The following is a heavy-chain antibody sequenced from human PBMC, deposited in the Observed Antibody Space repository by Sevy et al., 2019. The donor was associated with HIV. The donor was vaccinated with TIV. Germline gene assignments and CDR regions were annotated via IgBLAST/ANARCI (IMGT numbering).Heavy chain of an antibody. J-gene: IGHJ4*02. V-gene: IGHV3-33*06. CDR1: GFTFNNYW. Sequence: GGSLRLSCAASGFTFNNYWMTWVRQAPGKGLAWVALIWYDGSKIFYADSVKGRFTISRDNSESTLYLQMNSLRAEDTALYHCAKGGPNSGYDYYFDYWGQGTLVTVSS. D-gene: IGHD5-12*01. CDR3: AKGGPNSGYDYYFDY. CDR2: IWYDGSKI.